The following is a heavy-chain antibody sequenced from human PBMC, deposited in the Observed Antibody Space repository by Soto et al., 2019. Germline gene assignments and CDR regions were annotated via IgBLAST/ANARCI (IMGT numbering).Heavy chain of an antibody. V-gene: IGHV3-53*01. Sequence: GGSLRLSCAASGFTVSSNYMSWVRQAPGKGLEWVSVIYSGGSTYYADSVKGRFTISRDNSKNTLYLQRNSLRAEDTAVYYCARVGPDILTGYYFDYWGQGTLVTVSS. CDR2: IYSGGST. J-gene: IGHJ4*02. CDR1: GFTVSSNY. D-gene: IGHD3-9*01. CDR3: ARVGPDILTGYYFDY.